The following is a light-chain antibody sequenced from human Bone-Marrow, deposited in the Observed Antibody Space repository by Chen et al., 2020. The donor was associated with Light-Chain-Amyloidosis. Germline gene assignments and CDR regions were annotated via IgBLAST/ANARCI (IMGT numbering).Light chain of an antibody. Sequence: SYELTQPPSVSVSPGQTPRITGPGDDLPTKYAYWYQQKPGQAPVLVIHRDTERPSGISERFSGSSSGTTATLTISGVQAEDEADYHCQSADSSGTYEVIFGVGTKLTVL. V-gene: IGLV3-25*03. CDR3: QSADSSGTYEVI. J-gene: IGLJ2*01. CDR1: DLPTKY. CDR2: RDT.